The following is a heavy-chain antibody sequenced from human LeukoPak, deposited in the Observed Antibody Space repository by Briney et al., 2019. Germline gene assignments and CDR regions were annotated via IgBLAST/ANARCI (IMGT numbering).Heavy chain of an antibody. D-gene: IGHD1-14*01. J-gene: IGHJ3*02. CDR3: ARPRKTLDAFDI. CDR1: GGSISSYY. V-gene: IGHV4-59*08. CDR2: IYYGGST. Sequence: SETLSLTCTVSGGSISSYYWSWIRQPPGKGLEWIGYIYYGGSTKYNPSLKSRVTISVDTSKNHFSLRLSSVTAADTAAYYCARPRKTLDAFDIWGQGTMVIVST.